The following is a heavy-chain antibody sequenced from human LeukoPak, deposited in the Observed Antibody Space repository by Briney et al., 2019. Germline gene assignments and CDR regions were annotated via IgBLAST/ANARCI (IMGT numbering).Heavy chain of an antibody. J-gene: IGHJ5*02. V-gene: IGHV3-21*01. CDR1: GFTFSTYT. CDR2: ISSRSSYI. Sequence: PGGSLRLSCAASGFTFSTYTMNWVRQAPGKGLEWVSSISSRSSYIYYADSVKGRFTISRDNAKNSLYLQMNSLRAEDTAMYYCASSGWYSTPNWFDPWGQGTLVIVSS. D-gene: IGHD6-19*01. CDR3: ASSGWYSTPNWFDP.